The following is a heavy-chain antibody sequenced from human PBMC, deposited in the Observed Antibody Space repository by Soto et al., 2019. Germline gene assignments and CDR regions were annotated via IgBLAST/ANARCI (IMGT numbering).Heavy chain of an antibody. Sequence: EVQLLESGGGLVQPGGSLRLSCAASGFTLSSYVMSWVRQAPGKGLEWVSAISGSGGSTYYADSVKGRFTISRDNSKNTLYLQMNSLRAEDTAVYYCARPTTVIYFDYWGQGNLVTVSS. J-gene: IGHJ4*02. CDR1: GFTLSSYV. CDR2: ISGSGGST. D-gene: IGHD4-17*01. CDR3: ARPTTVIYFDY. V-gene: IGHV3-23*01.